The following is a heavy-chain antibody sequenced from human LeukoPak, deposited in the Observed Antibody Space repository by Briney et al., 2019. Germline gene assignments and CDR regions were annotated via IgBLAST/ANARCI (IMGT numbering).Heavy chain of an antibody. CDR2: INDSGST. CDR3: ARGGEIVVERTSRIPYFDY. Sequence: SETLSLTCAVSGGSFSGYYWSWIRQPPGKGLEWIGEINDSGSTNYNPSLKSRVTISVDTSKNQFSLKLSSVTAADTAVYYCARGGEIVVERTSRIPYFDYWGQGTLVTVSA. V-gene: IGHV4-34*01. D-gene: IGHD2-15*01. CDR1: GGSFSGYY. J-gene: IGHJ4*02.